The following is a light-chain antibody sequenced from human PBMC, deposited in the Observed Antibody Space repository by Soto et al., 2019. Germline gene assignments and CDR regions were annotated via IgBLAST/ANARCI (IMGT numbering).Light chain of an antibody. Sequence: VLTQSPSASASLGASVKLTCTLSSGHSSYTIAWHQQQPEKGPRFLMKLNSDGSHSKGDGIPDRFSDSSSGAERYLTISSLQSEDEADYYCQTWGSGTVVFGGGTKLTVL. CDR3: QTWGSGTVV. CDR2: LNSDGSH. CDR1: SGHSSYT. J-gene: IGLJ2*01. V-gene: IGLV4-69*01.